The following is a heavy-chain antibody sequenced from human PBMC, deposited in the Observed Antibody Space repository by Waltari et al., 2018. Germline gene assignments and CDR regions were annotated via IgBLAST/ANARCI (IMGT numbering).Heavy chain of an antibody. CDR3: ARASAYYTIDY. J-gene: IGHJ4*02. CDR2: SYTSGST. V-gene: IGHV4-4*09. Sequence: QVQLQESGPGLVKPSETLSLTCTFSGDFISSSYWSWLRQPPGKGLEWVGYSYTSGSTNYHPSLKSLLTILLDTSKNQFSLKLSSVTAADTAVYYCARASAYYTIDYWGQGTLVTVSS. D-gene: IGHD3-3*01. CDR1: GDFISSSY.